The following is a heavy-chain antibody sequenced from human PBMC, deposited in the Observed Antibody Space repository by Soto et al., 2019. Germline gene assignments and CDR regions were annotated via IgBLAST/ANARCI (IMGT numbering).Heavy chain of an antibody. Sequence: QVQLVESGGGVVQPGRSLRLSCAASGFTFSSYGMHWVRQAPGKGLEWVAVIWYDGSNKYYADSVKGRFTISRDNSKNTLYLHMNSLRAEDTAVYYCALDRDGYNGAGYWGEGTLVTVSS. CDR3: ALDRDGYNGAGY. D-gene: IGHD3-10*01. J-gene: IGHJ4*02. V-gene: IGHV3-33*01. CDR2: IWYDGSNK. CDR1: GFTFSSYG.